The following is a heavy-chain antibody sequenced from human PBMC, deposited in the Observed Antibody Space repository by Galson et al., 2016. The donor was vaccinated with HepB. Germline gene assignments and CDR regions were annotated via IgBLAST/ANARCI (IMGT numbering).Heavy chain of an antibody. J-gene: IGHJ4*02. CDR3: VRDGSGGCHCDN. CDR2: VKYDGSEK. CDR1: GFSLSSYW. V-gene: IGHV3-7*01. Sequence: SLRLSCAASGFSLSSYWMSWVRQAPGKGLEWVANVKYDGSEKYYVDSVKGRFTISRDHAKNSMSLQMNSLGAEDTAVYYCVRDGSGGCHCDNWGQGTLITVAS. D-gene: IGHD6-19*01.